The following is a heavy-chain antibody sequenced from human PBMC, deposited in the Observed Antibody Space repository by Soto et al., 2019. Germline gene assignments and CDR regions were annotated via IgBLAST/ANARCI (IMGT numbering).Heavy chain of an antibody. D-gene: IGHD6-19*01. J-gene: IGHJ3*02. CDR3: ATRGYSSGWYAFDI. CDR2: IYPGDSDT. V-gene: IGHV5-51*01. CDR1: TFSSYA. Sequence: TFSSYAISWVRQMPGKGLEWMGIIYPGDSDTRYSPSFQGQVTISADKSISTAYLQWSSLKASDTAMYYCATRGYSSGWYAFDIWGQGTMVTVSS.